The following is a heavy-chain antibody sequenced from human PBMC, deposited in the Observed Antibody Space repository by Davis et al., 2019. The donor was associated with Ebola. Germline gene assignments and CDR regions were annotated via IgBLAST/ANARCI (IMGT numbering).Heavy chain of an antibody. D-gene: IGHD3-22*01. J-gene: IGHJ5*02. CDR2: LSGSGGKT. CDR3: AKDYYESSGYYYGPNWFDP. CDR1: GFTFSNYA. V-gene: IGHV3-23*01. Sequence: GGSLRLSCAASGFTFSNYAMSWVRQAPGKGLEWVSALSGSGGKTYYADSVKGRFTISRDNSKNTLYLQMNSLRAEDTAVYYCAKDYYESSGYYYGPNWFDPWGQGTLVTVSS.